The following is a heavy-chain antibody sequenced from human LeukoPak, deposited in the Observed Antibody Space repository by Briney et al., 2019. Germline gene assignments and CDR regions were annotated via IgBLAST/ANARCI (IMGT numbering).Heavy chain of an antibody. V-gene: IGHV4-39*01. CDR3: ASRVYGLGSFNY. D-gene: IGHD3-10*01. Sequence: SETLSLTCTVSGDSISSTSYYWPWIRQPPGKGLEWIGTIYNSGTTYYNPSLKSRVTISVDTSKNQFSLKVSSVTAADTAVYYCASRVYGLGSFNYWGQGTLVTVSS. J-gene: IGHJ4*01. CDR1: GDSISSTSYY. CDR2: IYNSGTT.